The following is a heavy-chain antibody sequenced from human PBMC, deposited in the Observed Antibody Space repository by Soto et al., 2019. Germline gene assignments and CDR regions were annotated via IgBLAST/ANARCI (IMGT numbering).Heavy chain of an antibody. CDR1: GYTLTSYG. V-gene: IGHV1-18*01. D-gene: IGHD4-17*01. Sequence: ASVKVSCKASGYTLTSYGISWVRQAPGQGLEWMGWISAYNGNTNYAQKLQGRVTMTTDTSTSTAYMELRSLRSDDTAVYYCARDSSHDYGDPNPFDYWGQGTLVTVSS. CDR3: ARDSSHDYGDPNPFDY. CDR2: ISAYNGNT. J-gene: IGHJ4*02.